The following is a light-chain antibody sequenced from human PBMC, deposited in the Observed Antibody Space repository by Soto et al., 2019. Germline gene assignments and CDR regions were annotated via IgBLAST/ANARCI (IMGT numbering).Light chain of an antibody. Sequence: QSVMTQPPSASGTPGQRVTISCSGSSYNIGSNTVNWYQQLPGTAPKLLITSNNQRPSGVPDRFSGSKSGSSASLAIRGRQSEDEADYYCAAWDDILNGWVFGGGTKLTVL. J-gene: IGLJ3*02. CDR2: SNN. CDR3: AAWDDILNGWV. CDR1: SYNIGSNT. V-gene: IGLV1-44*01.